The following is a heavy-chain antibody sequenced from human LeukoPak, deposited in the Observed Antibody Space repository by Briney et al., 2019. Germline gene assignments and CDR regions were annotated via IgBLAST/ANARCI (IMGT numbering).Heavy chain of an antibody. Sequence: SETLSLTCTVSGGSISSYYWSWIRQPPVKGLEWIGYIYYSGSTNYNPSLKSRVALSVDTSKNQFSLNLTSVTAADTAVYYCARQGASGWDNWFAPWGQGTLVTVSS. D-gene: IGHD6-19*01. CDR3: ARQGASGWDNWFAP. J-gene: IGHJ5*02. V-gene: IGHV4-59*08. CDR1: GGSISSYY. CDR2: IYYSGST.